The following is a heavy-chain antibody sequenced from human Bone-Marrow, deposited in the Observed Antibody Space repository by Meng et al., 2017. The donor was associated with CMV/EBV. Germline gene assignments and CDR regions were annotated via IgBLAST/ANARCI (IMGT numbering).Heavy chain of an antibody. CDR3: ARGRTPDFWGGYVGLGMDV. D-gene: IGHD3-3*01. V-gene: IGHV3-64*02. J-gene: IGHJ6*02. CDR1: GFTFSSYA. Sequence: GESLKISCAASGFTFSSYAMHWVRQAPGKGLEYVSAISSNGGSTYYADSVKGRFTISRDNSKNTLYLQMDSLRAEDMAVYYCARGRTPDFWGGYVGLGMDVWGQGTTVTVSS. CDR2: ISSNGGST.